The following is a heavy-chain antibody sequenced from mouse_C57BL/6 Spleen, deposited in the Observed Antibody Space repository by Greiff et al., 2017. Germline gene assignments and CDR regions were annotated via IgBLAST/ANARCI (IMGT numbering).Heavy chain of an antibody. CDR3: ARQDGTRYWYFDV. V-gene: IGHV5-17*01. CDR1: GFTFSDYG. CDR2: IRRGSSTI. J-gene: IGHJ1*03. D-gene: IGHD4-1*01. Sequence: EVQLVESGGGLVKPGGSLKLSCAASGFTFSDYGMHWVRQAPGKGLEWVAYIRRGSSTIYYADTVKGRFTISKDNATNTVYMQMTSLRSEDTAMYYCARQDGTRYWYFDVWGTGTTVTVAS.